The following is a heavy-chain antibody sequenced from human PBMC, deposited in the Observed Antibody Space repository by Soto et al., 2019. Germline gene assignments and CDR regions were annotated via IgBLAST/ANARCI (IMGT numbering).Heavy chain of an antibody. D-gene: IGHD1-26*01. CDR3: ARRRVGATTPFDY. CDR2: INAGNGNT. V-gene: IGHV1-3*01. CDR1: GYTFTSYA. Sequence: QVQLVQSGAEVKKPGASVKVSCKASGYTFTSYAMHWVRQAPGQRLEWMGWINAGNGNTKYSQKFQGRVTITRDTXASTAYMELSSLRSEDTAVYYCARRRVGATTPFDYWGQGTLVTVSS. J-gene: IGHJ4*02.